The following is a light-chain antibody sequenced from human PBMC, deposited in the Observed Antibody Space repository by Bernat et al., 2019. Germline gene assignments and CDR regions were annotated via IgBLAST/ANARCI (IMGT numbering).Light chain of an antibody. CDR3: QQYTSYPLT. Sequence: DIQMTQSPSSLSASVGDRVTITCRASQGIGSWLAWYQQKPEKAPKSLIHAASSLQSGVPSRFSGSGSGTDFTLNISNLQPEDFATYYCQQYTSYPLTFGGGTKVEIK. V-gene: IGKV1D-16*01. J-gene: IGKJ4*01. CDR2: AAS. CDR1: QGIGSW.